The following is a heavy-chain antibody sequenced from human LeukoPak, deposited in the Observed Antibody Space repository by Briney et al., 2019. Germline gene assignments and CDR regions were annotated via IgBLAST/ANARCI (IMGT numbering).Heavy chain of an antibody. CDR3: ARVAMVRGVYARYMHV. D-gene: IGHD3-10*01. Sequence: PSETLSLTCTVSGGSISSSSYCWGWIRQPPGKGLEWIGSIYYSGSTYYNPSLRSRVTISVDTSKNHFSLKLSSVTAADTAVYYCARVAMVRGVYARYMHVWGKGTTVPVSS. CDR1: GGSISSSSYC. V-gene: IGHV4-39*02. CDR2: IYYSGST. J-gene: IGHJ6*03.